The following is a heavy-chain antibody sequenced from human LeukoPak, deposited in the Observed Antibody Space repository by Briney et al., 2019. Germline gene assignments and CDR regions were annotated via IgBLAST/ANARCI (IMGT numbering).Heavy chain of an antibody. CDR2: IYYSGST. CDR3: ALCPGEGDPFDI. J-gene: IGHJ3*02. CDR1: GGYLSSGDAY. Sequence: SETLSLTCTVSGGYLSSGDAYWRWFRHHPGKGLEWIGYIYYSGSTSYNPSLKSRLTISVDTSKNQFSLKLSSVTAADTAVYYCALCPGEGDPFDIWGQGTMVTVSS. D-gene: IGHD3-16*01. V-gene: IGHV4-30-4*08.